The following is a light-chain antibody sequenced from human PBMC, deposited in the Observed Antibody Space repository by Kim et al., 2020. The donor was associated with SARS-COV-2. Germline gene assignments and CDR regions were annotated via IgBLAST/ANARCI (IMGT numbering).Light chain of an antibody. J-gene: IGKJ1*01. CDR3: QQYYSTPPT. CDR2: WAS. Sequence: DIVMTQSPDSLAVSGERATINCKSSQSVLYSSNNKNYLAWYQQKPGQPPKLLIYWASTRESGVPDRFSGSGSGTDFTLTISSLQAEDVAVYYCQQYYSTPPTFGKGTKVDIK. V-gene: IGKV4-1*01. CDR1: QSVLYSSNNKNY.